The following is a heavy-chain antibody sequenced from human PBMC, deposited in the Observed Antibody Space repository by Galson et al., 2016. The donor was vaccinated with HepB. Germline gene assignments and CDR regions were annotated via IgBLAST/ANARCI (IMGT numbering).Heavy chain of an antibody. J-gene: IGHJ4*02. Sequence: SLRLSCAASGFTFSNYAMHWVRQAPGKGLEWVAVISSHGNNNYYAYSVKGRLTLSSDNSKNTLYLQTSSLRAEDTAVYYCAKGQFVEWFNYFDFWGQGTLVTVSS. V-gene: IGHV3-30*04. CDR1: GFTFSNYA. D-gene: IGHD3-3*01. CDR2: ISSHGNNN. CDR3: AKGQFVEWFNYFDF.